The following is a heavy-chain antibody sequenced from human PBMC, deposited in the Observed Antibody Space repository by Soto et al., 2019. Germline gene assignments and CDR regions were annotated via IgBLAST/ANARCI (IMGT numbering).Heavy chain of an antibody. Sequence: GASVKVSCTASGYTLTSYGISWVRQAPGQGLEWMGWISAYNGNTNYAQKLQGRVTMTTDTSTSTTYRKLRSLRSDDTAVYYCARDDEDCSSTSCHASFDYWGQGTLVTVSS. CDR1: GYTLTSYG. J-gene: IGHJ4*01. D-gene: IGHD2-2*01. CDR3: ARDDEDCSSTSCHASFDY. V-gene: IGHV1-18*01. CDR2: ISAYNGNT.